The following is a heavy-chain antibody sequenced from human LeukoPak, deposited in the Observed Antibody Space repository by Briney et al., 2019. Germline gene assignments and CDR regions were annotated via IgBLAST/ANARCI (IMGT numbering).Heavy chain of an antibody. Sequence: PGGSLRLSCTASGFAFSGFGMHWVRQAPGKGLEWAAVIGHDGNNENYADSVKGRLTISRDTAENTLYLQMDSLRADDTAVYYCARGETYLYYYNMDVWGKGTTVTVSS. V-gene: IGHV3-33*01. CDR1: GFAFSGFG. CDR3: ARGETYLYYYNMDV. J-gene: IGHJ6*03. CDR2: IGHDGNNE. D-gene: IGHD3-10*01.